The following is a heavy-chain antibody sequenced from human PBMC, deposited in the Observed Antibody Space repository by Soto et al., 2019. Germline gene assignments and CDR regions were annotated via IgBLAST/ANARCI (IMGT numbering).Heavy chain of an antibody. J-gene: IGHJ1*01. CDR3: ARASNRIAVPKGYFQH. CDR2: ISSSGSTI. CDR1: GFTFSSYE. V-gene: IGHV3-48*03. Sequence: GGSLRLSCAASGFTFSSYEMNWVRQAPGKGLEWVSYISSSGSTIYYADSVKGRFTISRDNAKNSLYLQMNSLSAEDTAVYYCARASNRIAVPKGYFQHWGQGTLVTVSS. D-gene: IGHD6-19*01.